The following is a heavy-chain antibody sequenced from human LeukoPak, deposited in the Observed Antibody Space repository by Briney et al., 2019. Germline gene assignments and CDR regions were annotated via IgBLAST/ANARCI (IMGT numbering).Heavy chain of an antibody. D-gene: IGHD3-3*01. CDR1: GYTFTGYY. CDR3: ARTIFWSGGPYFDY. J-gene: IGHJ4*02. Sequence: ASVKVSCKASGYTFTGYYMHWVRQAPGQGLEWMGWINPNSGGTNYAQKFQGRVTMTRDTSISTAYMELSRLRSDDTAVYYCARTIFWSGGPYFDYWGQGTLVTVSS. V-gene: IGHV1-2*02. CDR2: INPNSGGT.